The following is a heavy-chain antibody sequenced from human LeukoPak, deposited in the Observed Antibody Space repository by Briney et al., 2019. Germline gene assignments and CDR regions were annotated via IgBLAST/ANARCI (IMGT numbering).Heavy chain of an antibody. J-gene: IGHJ4*02. V-gene: IGHV4-59*01. CDR1: GGSISSYY. CDR2: IYYSGST. D-gene: IGHD1-26*01. Sequence: SETLSLTCTVSGGSISSYYWSWIRQPPGKGLEWTGYIYYSGSTNYSPSLKSRVTISVDTAKNQLSLTLSSVTAADTAVYYCARSGSYYVPTFDHWGQGTLVTVSS. CDR3: ARSGSYYVPTFDH.